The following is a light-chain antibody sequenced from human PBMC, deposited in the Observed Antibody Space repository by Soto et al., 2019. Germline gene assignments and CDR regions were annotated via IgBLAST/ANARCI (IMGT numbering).Light chain of an antibody. CDR3: QSYDSSLSHVV. V-gene: IGLV1-40*01. CDR2: GDN. Sequence: QSVLTQPPSVSGATGQSVTIPGTGSSSNIWSDYDVHWYQQLPGTFPKLLIYGDNNQPSRVPDRFSGPKSGTSDSLAITGLQAEDEADYYCQSYDSSLSHVVFGGGTKLTVL. J-gene: IGLJ2*01. CDR1: SSNIWSDYD.